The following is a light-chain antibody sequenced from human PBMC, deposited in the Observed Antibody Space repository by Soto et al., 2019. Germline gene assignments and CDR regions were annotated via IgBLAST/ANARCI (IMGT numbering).Light chain of an antibody. CDR1: QGISSY. V-gene: IGKV1-9*01. CDR3: QQLNSYPY. CDR2: AAS. J-gene: IGKJ3*01. Sequence: DIQLTQSPSFLSASVGDRVTITCRASQGISSYLAWYQQKPGKAPKLLIYAASTLQSGVPSRFSGSGSGTEFPLTSSSLQPEDFATYHCQQLNSYPYFGPGTKVDLK.